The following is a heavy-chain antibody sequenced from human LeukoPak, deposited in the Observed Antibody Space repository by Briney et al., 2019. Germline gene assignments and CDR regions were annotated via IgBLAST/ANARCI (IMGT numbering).Heavy chain of an antibody. D-gene: IGHD4-17*01. CDR2: IKYDGSNK. V-gene: IGHV3-30*04. CDR1: GFTFSSYA. J-gene: IGHJ4*02. Sequence: GGSLRLSCAASGFTFSSYAMHWDRQAPGKGLEWVAVIKYDGSNKYYADSVKGRFTIARANSKNKLYLKMNSLRAEDAAVYYCARDRGSMTRVTSGGGIYWGQGTLVTVSS. CDR3: ARDRGSMTRVTSGGGIY.